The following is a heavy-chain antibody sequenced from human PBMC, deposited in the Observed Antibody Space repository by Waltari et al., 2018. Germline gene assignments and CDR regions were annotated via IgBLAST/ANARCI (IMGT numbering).Heavy chain of an antibody. CDR1: GGSISSGGYY. Sequence: QVQLQESGPGLVKPSQTLSLTCTVSGGSISSGGYYWSWIRQHPGKGLEWIGYIYYSGSTYYNPSLKSRVTISVDTSKNQFSLKLSSVTAADTAVYYCARLLSYYYYYYMDVWGKGTTVTVSS. V-gene: IGHV4-31*03. D-gene: IGHD2-21*01. CDR2: IYYSGST. CDR3: ARLLSYYYYYYMDV. J-gene: IGHJ6*03.